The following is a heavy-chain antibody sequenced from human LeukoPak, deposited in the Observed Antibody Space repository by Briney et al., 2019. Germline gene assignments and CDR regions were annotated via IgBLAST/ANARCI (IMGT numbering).Heavy chain of an antibody. CDR3: ARGRWNGPSYFDY. Sequence: MSGGSLRLSCAASGFTFSDYYMSWIRQAPGKGLEWVSYISSSSSYTNYADSVKGRFTISRDNAKNSLYLQMNSLRAEDTAVYYCARGRWNGPSYFDYWGQGTLVTVSS. CDR1: GFTFSDYY. V-gene: IGHV3-11*05. J-gene: IGHJ4*02. D-gene: IGHD1-1*01. CDR2: ISSSSSYT.